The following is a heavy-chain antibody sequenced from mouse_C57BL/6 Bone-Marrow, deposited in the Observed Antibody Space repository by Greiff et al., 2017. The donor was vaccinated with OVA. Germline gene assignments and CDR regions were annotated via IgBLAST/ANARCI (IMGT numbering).Heavy chain of an antibody. CDR2: ISYDGSN. V-gene: IGHV3-6*01. D-gene: IGHD2-12*01. J-gene: IGHJ2*01. Sequence: EVQLVGSGPGLVKPSQSLSLTCSVTGYSITSGYYWNWIRQFPGNKLEWMGYISYDGSNNYNPSLKNRISITRDTSKNQFFLKLNSVTTEDTATYYCARLRLGYYCDYWGQGTTLTVSS. CDR1: GYSITSGYY. CDR3: ARLRLGYYCDY.